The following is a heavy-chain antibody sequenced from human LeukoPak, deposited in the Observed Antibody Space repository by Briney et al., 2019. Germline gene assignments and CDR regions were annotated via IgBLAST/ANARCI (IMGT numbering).Heavy chain of an antibody. CDR3: ARVPYSSSSHWFDP. J-gene: IGHJ5*02. CDR2: IYTSGST. V-gene: IGHV4-61*02. Sequence: SETLSLTCTVSGGSISSGSYYWSWIRQPAGKGLEWIGRIYTSGSTNYNPSLKSRVTISVDTSKNQFSLKLSSVTAADTAVYYCARVPYSSSSHWFDPWGQGTLVTVSS. CDR1: GGSISSGSYY. D-gene: IGHD6-13*01.